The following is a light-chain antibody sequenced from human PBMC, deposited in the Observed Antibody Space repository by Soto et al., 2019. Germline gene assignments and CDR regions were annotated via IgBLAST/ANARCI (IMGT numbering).Light chain of an antibody. Sequence: EIVLTHSPGTLSLSPWERATLSCRASQSVSSSYLAWYQQKPGQAPRLLIYGASSRATGIPDRFSGSESGTDFTLTISRLEPEDFAVYYCQQYGSSPLTFGGGTKVDIK. V-gene: IGKV3-20*01. J-gene: IGKJ4*01. CDR3: QQYGSSPLT. CDR1: QSVSSSY. CDR2: GAS.